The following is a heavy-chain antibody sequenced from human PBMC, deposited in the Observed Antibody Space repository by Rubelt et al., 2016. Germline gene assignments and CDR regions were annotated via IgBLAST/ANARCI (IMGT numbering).Heavy chain of an antibody. CDR3: ARPRLPDYYTTFDY. CDR1: GGSISSSRYY. D-gene: IGHD3-9*01. J-gene: IGHJ4*02. Sequence: QLQLQESGPGLVKPSETLSLTCTVSGGSISSSRYYWGWIRQPPGKGLEWIGSVFYSGTTYYNASLKSRVTISVNTAKKQFCLKLGSVPAADTYVFYVARPRLPDYYTTFDYWGQGSLVTVSS. V-gene: IGHV4-39*01. CDR2: VFYSGTT.